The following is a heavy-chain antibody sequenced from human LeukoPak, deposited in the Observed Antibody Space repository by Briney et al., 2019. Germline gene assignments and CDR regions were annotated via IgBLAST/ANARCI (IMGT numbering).Heavy chain of an antibody. CDR1: GYTFTGYY. J-gene: IGHJ4*02. CDR3: ARDRRSSWYYFDY. CDR2: INPKSGGT. Sequence: GASVKVSCKASGYTFTGYYMHWVRQAPGQGLEWMGWINPKSGGTNYAQKFQGRVTMTRDTSISTAYMELSRLRSDDTAVYYCARDRRSSWYYFDYWGQGTLVTVSS. D-gene: IGHD6-13*01. V-gene: IGHV1-2*02.